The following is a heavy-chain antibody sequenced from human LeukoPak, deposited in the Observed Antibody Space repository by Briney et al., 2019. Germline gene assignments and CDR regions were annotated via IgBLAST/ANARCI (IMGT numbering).Heavy chain of an antibody. V-gene: IGHV4-31*03. CDR1: GGSISSGGYY. J-gene: IGHJ4*02. CDR2: IYYSGST. CDR3: ARGRDDILTGYSPAFDY. Sequence: SETLSLTCTVSGGSISSGGYYWSWIRQHPGKGLEWIGYIYYSGSTYYNPSLKSRVTISVDTSKNQFSLKLSSVTAADTAVYYCARGRDDILTGYSPAFDYWGQGTLVTVSS. D-gene: IGHD3-9*01.